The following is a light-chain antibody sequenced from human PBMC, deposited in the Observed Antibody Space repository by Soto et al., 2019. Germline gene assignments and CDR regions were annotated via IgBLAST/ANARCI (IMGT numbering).Light chain of an antibody. CDR3: QQYVNWPPWT. CDR2: GVS. J-gene: IGKJ1*01. Sequence: EIVMTQSPDTLSVSPGERATLSCRASESDRSNLAWYQQKPGQAPRLLIYGVSTRATGIPARFSGSGSETEFTLTISNLQSEDFAFYYCQQYVNWPPWTFGQGTKVQIK. CDR1: ESDRSN. V-gene: IGKV3-15*01.